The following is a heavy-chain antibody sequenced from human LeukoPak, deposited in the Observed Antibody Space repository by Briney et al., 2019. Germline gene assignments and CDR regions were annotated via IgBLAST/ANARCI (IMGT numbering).Heavy chain of an antibody. CDR1: GFTFSSYG. Sequence: TGRSLRLSCAASGFTFSSYGMHWVRQAPGKGLEWVAVISYDGSNKYYADSVKGRFTISRDNSKNTLYLQMNSLRAEDTAVYYCAKDPGTGLGGVVTFFDYWGQGTLVTVSS. J-gene: IGHJ4*02. D-gene: IGHD3-3*01. CDR3: AKDPGTGLGGVVTFFDY. CDR2: ISYDGSNK. V-gene: IGHV3-30*18.